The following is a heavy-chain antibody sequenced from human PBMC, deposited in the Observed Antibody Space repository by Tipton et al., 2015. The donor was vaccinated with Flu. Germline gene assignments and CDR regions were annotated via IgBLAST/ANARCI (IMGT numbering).Heavy chain of an antibody. J-gene: IGHJ6*02. CDR3: ARHTGRDDFWSGYGYGMDV. CDR1: GGSISSYY. CDR2: IYYSGST. Sequence: TLSLTCTVSGGSISSYYWSWIRQPPGKGLEWIGYIYYSGSTNYNPSLKSRVTISVDTSKNQFPLKLSSVTAADTAVYYCARHTGRDDFWSGYGYGMDVWGQGTTVTVSS. D-gene: IGHD3-3*01. V-gene: IGHV4-59*08.